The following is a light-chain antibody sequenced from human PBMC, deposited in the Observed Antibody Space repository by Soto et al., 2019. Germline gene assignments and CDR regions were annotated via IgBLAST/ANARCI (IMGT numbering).Light chain of an antibody. Sequence: QSVLTQPASVSGSPGQSITISCTGTSSDVGGYNYVSWYQQHPGKAPKLMIYEVSNRPSGVSNRFSGSKSGNTASLTISGRQAEDEADYYCSSYTSSSNYVFGTGTKVTVL. CDR1: SSDVGGYNY. CDR2: EVS. V-gene: IGLV2-14*01. CDR3: SSYTSSSNYV. J-gene: IGLJ1*01.